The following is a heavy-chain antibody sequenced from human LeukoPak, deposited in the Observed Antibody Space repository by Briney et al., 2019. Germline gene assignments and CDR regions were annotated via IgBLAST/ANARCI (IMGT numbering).Heavy chain of an antibody. J-gene: IGHJ4*02. CDR1: GFTFNNYA. Sequence: HPGGSLRLSCAASGFTFNNYAMSWVRQAPGKGLEWVSAIGGSASSTYYTDSVKGRFTISRDNSKNTLYLQMNSLRAEDTAVYYCAKDRDYALDYWGQGTLVTVSS. CDR3: AKDRDYALDY. V-gene: IGHV3-23*01. D-gene: IGHD4-17*01. CDR2: IGGSASST.